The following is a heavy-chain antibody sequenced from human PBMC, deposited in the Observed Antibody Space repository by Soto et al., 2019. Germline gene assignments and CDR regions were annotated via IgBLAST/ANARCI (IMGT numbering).Heavy chain of an antibody. Sequence: GGSLRLSCAASGFTYSTYTMHWVRQAPGKGLEWVAVISYDGNNKFYADSVKGRFTISRDSTKQTLYLQMNSLRPDDTAVYYCVRRHGLTIDAYYWGQGTLVTVSS. D-gene: IGHD3-10*01. CDR2: ISYDGNNK. CDR3: VRRHGLTIDAYY. V-gene: IGHV3-30-3*01. J-gene: IGHJ4*02. CDR1: GFTYSTYT.